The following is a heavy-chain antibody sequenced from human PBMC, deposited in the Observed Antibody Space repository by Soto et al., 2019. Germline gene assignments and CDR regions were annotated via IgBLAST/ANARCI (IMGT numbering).Heavy chain of an antibody. CDR2: ISTSNGNT. CDR3: ARDGFYSGYDMRYYYSMDV. Sequence: GASVKVSCKASGYTFTGYYMHWVRQAPGQGLEWMGWISTSNGNTNYAQKFQGRVTVTTDTSISTAYMELSRLRSDDTAVYYCARDGFYSGYDMRYYYSMDVWGQGTTVTVSS. J-gene: IGHJ6*02. V-gene: IGHV1-2*02. D-gene: IGHD5-12*01. CDR1: GYTFTGYY.